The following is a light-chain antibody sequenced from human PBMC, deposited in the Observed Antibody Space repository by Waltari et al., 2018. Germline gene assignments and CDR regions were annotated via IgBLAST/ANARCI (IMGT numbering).Light chain of an antibody. CDR1: SSDVGSYNL. CDR2: EVS. J-gene: IGLJ3*02. V-gene: IGLV2-23*02. CDR3: CSYAGSSTPP. Sequence: QSALTQPASVSGSPGQSITISCTGTSSDVGSYNLVSWYQQHPGKAPKLMIYEVSKRPSGVSNLSSGSKSGNTASLTISGLQAEDEADYYCCSYAGSSTPPFGGGTKLTVL.